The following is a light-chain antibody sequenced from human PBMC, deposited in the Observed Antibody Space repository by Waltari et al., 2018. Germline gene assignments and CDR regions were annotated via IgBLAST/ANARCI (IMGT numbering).Light chain of an antibody. CDR1: QGISTY. CDR3: QQLYTYPYT. J-gene: IGKJ2*01. Sequence: IQLTQSPSSLSASVGDRVTITGRSSQGISTYLAWYQQKPGEAPKLLIYAASTLQSGVPSRFSGSGSGTDFTLTISSLQPEDFATYYCQQLYTYPYTFGQGTKLEIK. V-gene: IGKV1-9*01. CDR2: AAS.